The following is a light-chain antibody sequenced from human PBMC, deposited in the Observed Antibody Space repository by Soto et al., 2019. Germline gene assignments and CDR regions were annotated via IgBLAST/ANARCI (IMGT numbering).Light chain of an antibody. CDR2: AAS. Sequence: VMTMSPATLSVPQAERGTLSCRASQSVGSNLAWYQQKHGQPPRLLIYAASTTATGIPARFSGSGSGTEFTLSISSLQSEDFAVYYCQQRSNWLFGPGTKVDI. V-gene: IGKV3-15*01. CDR3: QQRSNWL. J-gene: IGKJ3*01. CDR1: QSVGSN.